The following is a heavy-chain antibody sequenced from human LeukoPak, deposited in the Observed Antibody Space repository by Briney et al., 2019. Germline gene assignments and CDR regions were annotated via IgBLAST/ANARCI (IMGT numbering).Heavy chain of an antibody. CDR3: AGSPTVTTWPAFFDS. CDR1: GGTFSTYP. CDR2: IIPIFSTE. J-gene: IGHJ4*02. V-gene: IGHV1-69*05. Sequence: SVKVSCKASGGTFSTYPITWVRQAPGQGLEWVGGIIPIFSTEDYGQKFEGRVTITTDESTSTAYMELSSLKFEDTAVYYCAGSPTVTTWPAFFDSWGQGTLVTVSS. D-gene: IGHD4-17*01.